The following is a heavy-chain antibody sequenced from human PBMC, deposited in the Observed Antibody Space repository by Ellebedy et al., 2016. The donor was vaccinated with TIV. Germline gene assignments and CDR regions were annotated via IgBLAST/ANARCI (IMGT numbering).Heavy chain of an antibody. V-gene: IGHV1-18*04. D-gene: IGHD6-13*01. CDR3: ARDQYSSSWYVTYYYYYHGMDV. Sequence: ASVKVSCXASGYTFTSYGISWVRQAPGQGLEWMGWISAYNGNTNYAQKLQGRVTMTTDTSTSTAYMELRSLRSDDTAVYYCARDQYSSSWYVTYYYYYHGMDVWGQGTTVTVSS. J-gene: IGHJ6*02. CDR1: GYTFTSYG. CDR2: ISAYNGNT.